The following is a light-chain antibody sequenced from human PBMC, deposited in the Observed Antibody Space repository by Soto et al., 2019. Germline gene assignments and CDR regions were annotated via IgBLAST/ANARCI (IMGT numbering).Light chain of an antibody. Sequence: QSVLTQPPSASGTPGQRVTISCSGSSSNIGSNYVSWNQQHPGKAPKLMIYEVSDRPSGISSRFSGSKSGNTASLTISGLQTEDEADYYCSSYTSSSTLFGTGTKVTVL. CDR3: SSYTSSSTL. V-gene: IGLV2-14*01. CDR1: SSNIGSNY. J-gene: IGLJ1*01. CDR2: EVS.